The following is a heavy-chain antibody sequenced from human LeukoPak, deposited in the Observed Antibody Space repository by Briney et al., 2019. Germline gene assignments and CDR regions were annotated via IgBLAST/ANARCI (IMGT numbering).Heavy chain of an antibody. D-gene: IGHD2-2*01. CDR1: GFTFSSYS. V-gene: IGHV3-21*01. CDR3: ARDAPYCSSTSCYDY. Sequence: GGSLRLSCAASGFTFSSYSMNWVRQAPGKGLEWVSSISSSSYIYYADSVKGRFTISRDNAKNSLYLQMNSLRAEDTAVYYCARDAPYCSSTSCYDYWGQGTLVTVSS. J-gene: IGHJ4*02. CDR2: ISSSSYI.